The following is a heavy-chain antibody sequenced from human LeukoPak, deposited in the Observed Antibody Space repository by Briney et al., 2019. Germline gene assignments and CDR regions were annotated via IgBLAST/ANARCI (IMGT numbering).Heavy chain of an antibody. CDR3: ASTGGYGSGTYDYYYFGMDV. CDR1: GFTFIDAW. V-gene: IGHV3-11*04. J-gene: IGHJ6*02. CDR2: ITSSGRII. Sequence: GGSLRLSCAASGFTFIDAWMAWVRQAPGKGLEWVAYITSSGRIIYYADSVKGRFTISRDNAKNSLYLQMNSLRAEDTAVYYCASTGGYGSGTYDYYYFGMDVWGQGTTVTVSS. D-gene: IGHD3-10*01.